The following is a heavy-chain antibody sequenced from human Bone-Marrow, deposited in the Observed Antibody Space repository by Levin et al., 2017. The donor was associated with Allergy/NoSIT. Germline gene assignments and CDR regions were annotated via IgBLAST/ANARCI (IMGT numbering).Heavy chain of an antibody. CDR2: IYYSGST. CDR3: ARSPYSSGWYADY. V-gene: IGHV4-59*01. J-gene: IGHJ4*02. Sequence: PSETLSLTCTVSGGSISSYYWSWIRQPPGKGLEWIGYIYYSGSTNYNPSLKSRVTISVDTSKNQFSLKLSSVTAADTAVYYCARSPYSSGWYADYWGQGTLVTVSS. D-gene: IGHD6-19*01. CDR1: GGSISSYY.